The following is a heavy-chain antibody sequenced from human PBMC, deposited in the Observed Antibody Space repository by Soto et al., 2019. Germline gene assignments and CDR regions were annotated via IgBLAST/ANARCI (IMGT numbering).Heavy chain of an antibody. CDR1: GFTFSSYA. D-gene: IGHD3-16*01. V-gene: IGHV3-23*01. CDR3: AKDLEGGPYNWFDP. Sequence: PGGSLRLSCAASGFTFSSYAMSWVRQAPGKGLEWVSAISGSGGSTYYADSVKGRFTISRDNSKSTLYLQMNSLRAEDTAVYYCAKDLEGGPYNWFDPWGQGTRVTVSS. CDR2: ISGSGGST. J-gene: IGHJ5*02.